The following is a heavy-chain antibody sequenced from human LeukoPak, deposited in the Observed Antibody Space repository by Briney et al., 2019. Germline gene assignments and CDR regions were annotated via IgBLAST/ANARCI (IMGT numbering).Heavy chain of an antibody. CDR3: ARAIPDFWSGYSFFDY. J-gene: IGHJ4*02. Sequence: SETLSLTCAVYGGSFSGYYWNWIRQPPGKGLGWIGEINHSGSTNYNPSLKSRVTISVDTSKNQFSLKVISVTAADTAVYYCARAIPDFWSGYSFFDYWGQGTLVTVSS. V-gene: IGHV4-34*01. CDR2: INHSGST. D-gene: IGHD3-3*01. CDR1: GGSFSGYY.